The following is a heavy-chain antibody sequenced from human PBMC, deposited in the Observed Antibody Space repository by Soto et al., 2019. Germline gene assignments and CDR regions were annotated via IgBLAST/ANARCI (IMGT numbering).Heavy chain of an antibody. D-gene: IGHD4-17*01. J-gene: IGHJ6*02. CDR3: ARDRYGDYHLYGMDV. CDR2: IYYSGST. V-gene: IGHV4-31*03. Sequence: QVQLQESGPGLVKPSQTLSLTCTVSGGSISSGGYYWSWIRQHPGKGLEWIGYIYYSGSTYYNPSLKSRVTISVDTSKNQFSLELSSVTAADTAVYYCARDRYGDYHLYGMDVWGQGTTVTVSS. CDR1: GGSISSGGYY.